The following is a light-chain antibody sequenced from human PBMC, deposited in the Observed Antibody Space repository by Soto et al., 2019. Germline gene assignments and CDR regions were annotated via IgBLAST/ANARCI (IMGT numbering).Light chain of an antibody. J-gene: IGKJ1*01. CDR3: QQYNNWPRT. V-gene: IGKV3-15*01. CDR1: QSVSSN. Sequence: EVVMTQSPAALSMSPGERATLSCRASQSVSSNLAWYQQKLGQPPRLLIYAASPRATGIPGRFSGSGSGTEFTLTISSLQSEDFAVYYCQQYNNWPRTFGQGTKVDIK. CDR2: AAS.